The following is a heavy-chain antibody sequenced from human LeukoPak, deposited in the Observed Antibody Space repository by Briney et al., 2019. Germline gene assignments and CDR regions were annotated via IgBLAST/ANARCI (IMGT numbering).Heavy chain of an antibody. Sequence: ASVKVSCKASGYTFTDYYIHWVRQAPGQGLEWMGRINPNSGGTNYAQKFQGRVTVTRDTSISTAYMELSSLRSDDTAVYYCATNQYGDYTLGDYWGQGTLVSVSS. CDR2: INPNSGGT. CDR3: ATNQYGDYTLGDY. D-gene: IGHD4-17*01. J-gene: IGHJ4*02. CDR1: GYTFTDYY. V-gene: IGHV1-2*02.